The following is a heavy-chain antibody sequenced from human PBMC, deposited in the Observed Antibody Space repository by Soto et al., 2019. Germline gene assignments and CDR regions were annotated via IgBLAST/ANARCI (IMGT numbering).Heavy chain of an antibody. CDR3: TRDASRDSSARGWFDP. CDR1: GFTFRSFT. CDR2: ISSNSAYI. V-gene: IGHV3-21*01. J-gene: IGHJ5*02. Sequence: GGSLRLSCAASGFTFRSFTMNWVRQAPGKGLEWVSTISSNSAYIYYTDALRDRFTISRDNAKNSLHLQMNSLRAEDTAVYYCTRDASRDSSARGWFDPWGPGTLVTAPQ. D-gene: IGHD6-13*01.